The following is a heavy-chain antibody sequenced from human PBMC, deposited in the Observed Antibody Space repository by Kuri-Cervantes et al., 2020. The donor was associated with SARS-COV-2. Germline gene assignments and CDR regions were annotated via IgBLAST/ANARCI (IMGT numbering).Heavy chain of an antibody. Sequence: GGSLRLSCAASGFTFSSYWMSWVRQAPGKGLEWVANIKQDGSEKYYVDSVKGRFTISRDNSKNTLYLQMNSLRAEDTAVYYCARDGDTAMVIGYWGQGTLVTVSS. D-gene: IGHD5-18*01. V-gene: IGHV3-7*01. CDR2: IKQDGSEK. CDR1: GFTFSSYW. CDR3: ARDGDTAMVIGY. J-gene: IGHJ4*02.